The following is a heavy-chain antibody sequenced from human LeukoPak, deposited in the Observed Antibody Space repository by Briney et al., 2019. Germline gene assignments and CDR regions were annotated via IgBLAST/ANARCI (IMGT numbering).Heavy chain of an antibody. Sequence: ASVKVSCKASGYTFTGYYMHWVRQAPGQGLEWMGWINPNSGGTNYAQKFQGRVTMTRDTSISTAYMELCRLRSDDTAVYYCARAPLSLLSIRTWFDPWGQGTLVTVSS. J-gene: IGHJ5*02. CDR2: INPNSGGT. CDR1: GYTFTGYY. V-gene: IGHV1-2*02. CDR3: ARAPLSLLSIRTWFDP. D-gene: IGHD6-6*01.